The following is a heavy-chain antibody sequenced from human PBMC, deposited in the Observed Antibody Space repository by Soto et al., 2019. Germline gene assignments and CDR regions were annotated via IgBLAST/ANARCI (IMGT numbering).Heavy chain of an antibody. D-gene: IGHD6-19*01. V-gene: IGHV3-53*02. J-gene: IGHJ4*02. CDR3: ARESSGWYPAY. CDR2: IYTGGST. CDR1: GFTVSSTY. Sequence: EVQLVETGGGLIQPGGSLRLSCAASGFTVSSTYMSWVRQAPGKGLEWVSVIYTGGSTYYADSVKGRFTISRDNSKNTLYLQMNSLRVEDTAVYYCARESSGWYPAYWGQGTLVTVSS.